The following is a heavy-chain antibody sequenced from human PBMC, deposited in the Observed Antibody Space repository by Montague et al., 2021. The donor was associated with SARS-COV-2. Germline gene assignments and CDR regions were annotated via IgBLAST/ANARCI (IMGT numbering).Heavy chain of an antibody. V-gene: IGHV2-70*20. CDR1: GFSLSTSGMC. J-gene: IGHJ4*02. CDR2: IDWDDDK. Sequence: PAVMKPAQTLTLTCTFSGFSLSTSGMCVSWVRQPPGKALEWLALIDWDDDKYYSTSLKTRLTISKDTSKNQVVLTMTNMDPVDTATYYCARGRYGGNRGYYFDYWGQGTLVTVSS. D-gene: IGHD4-23*01. CDR3: ARGRYGGNRGYYFDY.